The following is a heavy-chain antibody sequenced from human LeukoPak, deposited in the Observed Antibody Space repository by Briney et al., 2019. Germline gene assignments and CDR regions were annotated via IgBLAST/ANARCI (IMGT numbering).Heavy chain of an antibody. V-gene: IGHV4-61*02. J-gene: IGHJ4*02. D-gene: IGHD5-12*01. Sequence: PSETLSLTCTVSGGSISSGSYYWSWIRQPAGKGLEWIGRIYTSGSTNYNPSLKSRVTISVDTSKNQFSLKLSSVTAADTAVYYCARDSHGYSDYERVFDYWGQGTLVTVSS. CDR2: IYTSGST. CDR3: ARDSHGYSDYERVFDY. CDR1: GGSISSGSYY.